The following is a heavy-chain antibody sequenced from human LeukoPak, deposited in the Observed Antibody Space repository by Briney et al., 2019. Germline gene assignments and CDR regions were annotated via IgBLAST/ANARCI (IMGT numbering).Heavy chain of an antibody. CDR1: GFTFSSYW. V-gene: IGHV3-74*01. J-gene: IGHJ4*02. CDR3: ARVRPYYYDSSGYTQ. D-gene: IGHD3-22*01. CDR2: INSDGSST. Sequence: GGSLRLSCAASGFTFSSYWMHWVRQAPGKGLVWVSRINSDGSSTSYADSVKGRFTISRDNAKNTLYLQMNSLRAEDTAVYYCARVRPYYYDSSGYTQWGQGTLVTVSS.